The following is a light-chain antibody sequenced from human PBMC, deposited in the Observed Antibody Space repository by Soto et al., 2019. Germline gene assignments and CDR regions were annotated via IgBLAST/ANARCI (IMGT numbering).Light chain of an antibody. V-gene: IGLV2-23*02. CDR2: DVS. CDR1: ISDIGSYSL. J-gene: IGLJ1*01. CDR3: CSYAGSSTTYV. Sequence: QSVLAQPASLSGSPGQYITISCTGTISDIGSYSLVSWYQHHPGKAPKLMIYDVSKRPSGVSNRFSASKSGNTASLTISGLQAEDEADYYCCSYAGSSTTYVFGTGTKVTVL.